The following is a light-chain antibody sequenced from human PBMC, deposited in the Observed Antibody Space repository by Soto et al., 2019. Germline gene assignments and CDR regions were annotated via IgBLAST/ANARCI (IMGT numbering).Light chain of an antibody. J-gene: IGKJ5*01. CDR3: QQYGYSPIT. Sequence: EIVMTQSPATLSVSPGETATLSCRASQSVGSNYLAWYQQKPGQAPRLLIYGASSRATGIADRFSGSGSGTDFTLTISRLEPEDFALYYCQQYGYSPITFGQGTRLEIK. CDR1: QSVGSNY. V-gene: IGKV3-20*01. CDR2: GAS.